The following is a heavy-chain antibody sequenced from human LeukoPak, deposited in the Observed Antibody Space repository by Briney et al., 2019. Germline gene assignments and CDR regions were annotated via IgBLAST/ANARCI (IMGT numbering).Heavy chain of an antibody. V-gene: IGHV4-59*01. J-gene: IGHJ4*02. CDR1: GGSIRNYY. CDR2: IYYSGST. D-gene: IGHD1-26*01. CDR3: AGDSVGFDS. Sequence: PSETLSLTCTVSGGSIRNYYWNWIRQPPGKGLEWIGLIYYSGSTNYNPSLTSRVTISVDTSKNQFSLKLRSVTAADTAVYYCAGDSVGFDSWGQGTLVTVPS.